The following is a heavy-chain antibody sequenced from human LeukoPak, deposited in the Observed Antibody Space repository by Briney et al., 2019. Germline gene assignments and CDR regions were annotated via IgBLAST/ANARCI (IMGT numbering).Heavy chain of an antibody. V-gene: IGHV1-2*02. D-gene: IGHD1-26*01. J-gene: IGHJ6*02. Sequence: ASVKVSCKASGYTFTGYYMHWVRQAPGKGLEWMGWINPNSGGTNYAQKFQGRVTMTRDTSISTAYMELSRLRSDDTAVYYCARVSGSPSRYYYGMDVWGQGTTVTVSS. CDR3: ARVSGSPSRYYYGMDV. CDR2: INPNSGGT. CDR1: GYTFTGYY.